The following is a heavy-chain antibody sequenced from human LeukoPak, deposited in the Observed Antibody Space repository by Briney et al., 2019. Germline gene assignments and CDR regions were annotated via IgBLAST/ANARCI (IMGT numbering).Heavy chain of an antibody. CDR1: GGSISSGSYY. D-gene: IGHD3-22*01. V-gene: IGHV4-61*02. Sequence: SQTLSLTCTVSGGSISSGSYYWSWIRQPAGKGLEWIGRIYTSGSTNYNPSLKSRVTISVDTSKNQFSLKLSSVTAADTAVYYCASSQRWGYDSSGYSRRDAFDIWGQGTMVTVSS. CDR2: IYTSGST. CDR3: ASSQRWGYDSSGYSRRDAFDI. J-gene: IGHJ3*02.